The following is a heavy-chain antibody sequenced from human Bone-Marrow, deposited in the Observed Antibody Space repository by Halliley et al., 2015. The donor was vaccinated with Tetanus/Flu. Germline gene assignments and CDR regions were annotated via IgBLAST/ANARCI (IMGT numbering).Heavy chain of an antibody. Sequence: SLRLSCAASGFTFRSHGMQWVRQAPGKGLEWLAVISFNGSHTYYADSVKGRFTVSRDNSKNALYLQMASPRSADTAVYFCAATGIEVADNYYYGLDVWGHGTTVTVSS. J-gene: IGHJ6*02. CDR3: AATGIEVADNYYYGLDV. D-gene: IGHD6-19*01. CDR2: ISFNGSHT. V-gene: IGHV3-30*03. CDR1: GFTFRSHG.